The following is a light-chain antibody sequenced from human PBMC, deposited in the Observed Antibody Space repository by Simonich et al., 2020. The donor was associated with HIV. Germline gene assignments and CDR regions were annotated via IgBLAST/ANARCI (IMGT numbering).Light chain of an antibody. V-gene: IGKV4-1*01. J-gene: IGKJ4*01. Sequence: DIVMTQSPDSLAVSLGERATINCKSSQSVLYSSNNKNDLAWYQQKPGQPPKLLLYWASTRESGVPDRFSGGGSGTDFTLTISSLQAEDVAVYYCQQDYSTLPLTFGGGTKVEIK. CDR1: QSVLYSSNNKND. CDR3: QQDYSTLPLT. CDR2: WAS.